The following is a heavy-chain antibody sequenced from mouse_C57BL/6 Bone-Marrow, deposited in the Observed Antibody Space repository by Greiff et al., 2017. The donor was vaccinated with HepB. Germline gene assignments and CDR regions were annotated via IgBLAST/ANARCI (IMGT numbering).Heavy chain of an antibody. D-gene: IGHD1-1*01. Sequence: VQLQESGAELVKPGASVKLSCKASGYTFTEYTIHWVKQRSGQGLEWIGWFYPGSGSIKYNEKFKDKATLTADKSSSTVYMELSRLTSEDSAVYFCARHEKGYYYGSSYGFAYWGQGTLVTVSA. V-gene: IGHV1-62-2*01. J-gene: IGHJ3*01. CDR2: FYPGSGSI. CDR3: ARHEKGYYYGSSYGFAY. CDR1: GYTFTEYT.